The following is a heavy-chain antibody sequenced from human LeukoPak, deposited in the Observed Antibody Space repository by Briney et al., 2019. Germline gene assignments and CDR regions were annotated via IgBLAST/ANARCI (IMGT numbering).Heavy chain of an antibody. CDR1: GGPISSSSYY. D-gene: IGHD5-24*01. V-gene: IGHV4-39*07. J-gene: IGHJ4*02. CDR3: ARVIPYNRTRADY. Sequence: SETLSLTCTVSGGPISSSSYYWGWIRQSPGKRLEWIGTISYTGTTYYNPSLKSRVTISVDASKYQFSLNVSFVTAADTAIYYCARVIPYNRTRADYWGQGTLVSVSS. CDR2: ISYTGTT.